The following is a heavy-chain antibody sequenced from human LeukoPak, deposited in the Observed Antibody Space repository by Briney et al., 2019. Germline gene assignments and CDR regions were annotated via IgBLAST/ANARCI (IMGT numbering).Heavy chain of an antibody. CDR3: ARNDYDYVWGSYRPFDY. CDR2: ISPSGDIT. J-gene: IGHJ4*02. D-gene: IGHD3-16*02. V-gene: IGHV3-21*01. Sequence: GGSLRLSCAASGFIFSSHGMNWVRQAPGKGLEWVSGISPSGDITYYADSVKGRFTISRDNAKSSLYLQMNSLRAEDTAVYYCARNDYDYVWGSYRPFDYWGQGTLVTVSS. CDR1: GFIFSSHG.